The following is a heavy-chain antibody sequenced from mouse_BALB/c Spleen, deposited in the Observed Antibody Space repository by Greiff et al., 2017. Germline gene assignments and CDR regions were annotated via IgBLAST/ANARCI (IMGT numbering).Heavy chain of an antibody. CDR2: IDPANGNT. V-gene: IGHV14-3*02. CDR1: GFNIKDTY. J-gene: IGHJ3*01. Sequence: EVMLVESGAELVKPGASVKLSCTASGFNIKDTYMHWVKQRPEQGLEWIGRIDPANGNTKYDPKFQGKATITADTSSNTAYLQLSSLTSEDTAVYYCARSWFAYWGQGTLVTVSA. CDR3: ARSWFAY.